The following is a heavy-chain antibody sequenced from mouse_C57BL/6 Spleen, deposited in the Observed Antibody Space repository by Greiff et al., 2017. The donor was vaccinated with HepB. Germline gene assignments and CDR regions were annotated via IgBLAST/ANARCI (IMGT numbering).Heavy chain of an antibody. J-gene: IGHJ2*01. CDR2: ISSGSSTI. D-gene: IGHD1-1*01. CDR1: GFTFSDYG. CDR3: ARTAPLRSYLDY. Sequence: EVQLVESGGGLVKPGGSLKLSCAASGFTFSDYGMHWVRQAPEKGLEWVAYISSGSSTIYYADTVKGRFTIARDNAKNTLFLQMTSLRSEATAMYYCARTAPLRSYLDYWGQGTTLTVAS. V-gene: IGHV5-17*01.